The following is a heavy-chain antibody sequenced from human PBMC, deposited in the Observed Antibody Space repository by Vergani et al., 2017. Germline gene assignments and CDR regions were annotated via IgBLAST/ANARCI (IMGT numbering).Heavy chain of an antibody. D-gene: IGHD6-19*01. CDR2: ISTYNGKT. J-gene: IGHJ4*02. V-gene: IGHV1-18*04. CDR3: AREQWLPIDYLYY. Sequence: QVHLVQSGAEVKKPGASVKVSCKASGYTFTSSGICWVRQAPGQGLEWMGWISTYNGKTNYAQKLQGRVTMTTDTSTSTAYIELRSLRSDDTAVYYCAREQWLPIDYLYYWGQGTLVTVSS. CDR1: GYTFTSSG.